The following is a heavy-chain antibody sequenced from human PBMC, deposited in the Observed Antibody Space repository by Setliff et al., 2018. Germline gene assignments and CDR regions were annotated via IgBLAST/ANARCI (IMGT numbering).Heavy chain of an antibody. CDR1: GFSLTTSGVG. D-gene: IGHD2-2*01. Sequence: SGPTLVNPTQTLTLTCTFSGFSLTTSGVGVGWVRQPPGKALEWLAIIFWDDDKRYSPSLKNRLTITKDSLKRQVVLTMTNVDPVDTATYYCVHRPGYCFTTTCWNFDYWGPGALVTVSS. CDR3: VHRPGYCFTTTCWNFDY. V-gene: IGHV2-5*02. CDR2: IFWDDDK. J-gene: IGHJ4*02.